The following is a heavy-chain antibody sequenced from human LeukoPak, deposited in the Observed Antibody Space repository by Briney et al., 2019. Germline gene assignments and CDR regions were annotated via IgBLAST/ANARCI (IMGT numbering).Heavy chain of an antibody. Sequence: GGSLRLACAGSGVTFSNYAMSWVRQAPGKGLEWVSTISGSSGYTYYGDSVKGRFTISRDNSMNTLYLQMNSLRAEDTAVYYCARSSGSSRLYPLDDWGQGTLVTVPS. D-gene: IGHD1-26*01. CDR2: ISGSSGYT. CDR1: GVTFSNYA. CDR3: ARSSGSSRLYPLDD. V-gene: IGHV3-23*01. J-gene: IGHJ4*02.